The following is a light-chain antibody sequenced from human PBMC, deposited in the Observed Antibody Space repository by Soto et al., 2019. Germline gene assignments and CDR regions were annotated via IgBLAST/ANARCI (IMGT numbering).Light chain of an antibody. Sequence: LQMTQSPSTLSASVGDTVTITCRASQSINSGLAWYQQKPGRAPKLLIYKASSLESGVPSRFSGSGYGTEFTLTIRSLLPEDFATYYCQQYNYLWTFGQGTKVEIK. CDR2: KAS. CDR3: QQYNYLWT. J-gene: IGKJ1*01. V-gene: IGKV1-5*03. CDR1: QSINSG.